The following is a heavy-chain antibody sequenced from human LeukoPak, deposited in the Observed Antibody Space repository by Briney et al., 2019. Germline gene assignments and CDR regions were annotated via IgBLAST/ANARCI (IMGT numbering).Heavy chain of an antibody. CDR2: MNPNSGNT. V-gene: IGHV1-8*03. J-gene: IGHJ3*02. D-gene: IGHD2-2*01. CDR3: ARGDSGYCRSTSCYSDAFDI. Sequence: PWASVKVSCKASGYTFTSHDINWVRQATGQGLEWMGWMNPNSGNTGYAQNFQGRVTITRNTSISTAYMELSSLRSEDTAVYYCARGDSGYCRSTSCYSDAFDIWGQGTMVSVSS. CDR1: GYTFTSHD.